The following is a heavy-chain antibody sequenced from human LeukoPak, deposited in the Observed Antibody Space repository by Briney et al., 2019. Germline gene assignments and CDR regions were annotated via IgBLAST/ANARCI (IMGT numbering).Heavy chain of an antibody. D-gene: IGHD3-22*01. V-gene: IGHV4-34*01. CDR3: ARGADKSMIVAPFFDY. J-gene: IGHJ4*02. Sequence: PSETLSLTCAVYGGSFSGYYWSWIRQPPGKGLEWIGEINHSGSTNYNPSLKSRVTISVDTSKNQFSLKLSSVTAADTAVYYCARGADKSMIVAPFFDYWGQGTLVTVSS. CDR1: GGSFSGYY. CDR2: INHSGST.